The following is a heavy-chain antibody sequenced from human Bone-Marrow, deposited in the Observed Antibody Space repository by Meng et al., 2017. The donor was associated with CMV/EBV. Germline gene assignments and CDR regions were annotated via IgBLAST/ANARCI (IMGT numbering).Heavy chain of an antibody. Sequence: ASVNVSCKASGYTFTSYGISWVRQAPGQGLEWMGWISAYNGNTNYAQKLQGRVTMTTDTSTSTAYMELRSLRSDDTAVYYCARYCSSTSCYLYYNYGMDVWGQGTTVTVSS. CDR3: ARYCSSTSCYLYYNYGMDV. CDR2: ISAYNGNT. D-gene: IGHD2-2*01. J-gene: IGHJ6*02. V-gene: IGHV1-18*01. CDR1: GYTFTSYG.